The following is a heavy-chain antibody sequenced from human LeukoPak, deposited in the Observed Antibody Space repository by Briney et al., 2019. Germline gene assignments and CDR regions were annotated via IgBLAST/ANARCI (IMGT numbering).Heavy chain of an antibody. CDR3: ARGQRIAAAGTGWFDP. D-gene: IGHD6-13*01. CDR1: GITFINYA. V-gene: IGHV3-21*01. J-gene: IGHJ5*02. Sequence: GGSLRLSCAASGITFINYAMTRVRQAPGKGLEWVSSISSSSSYIYYADSVKGRFTISRDNAKNSLYLQMNSLRAEDTAVYYCARGQRIAAAGTGWFDPWGQGTLVTVSS. CDR2: ISSSSSYI.